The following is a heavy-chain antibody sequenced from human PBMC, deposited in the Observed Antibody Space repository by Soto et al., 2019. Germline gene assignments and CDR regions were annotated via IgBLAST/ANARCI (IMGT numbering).Heavy chain of an antibody. CDR3: AISSSSFSNYYGMDV. J-gene: IGHJ6*02. CDR2: IYPGDSDT. Sequence: GESLKISCKGSGYSFTSYWIGWVRQMPGKGLEWMGIIYPGDSDTRYSPSFQGQVTISADKSISTAYLQWSTLKASDTAMYYCAISSSSFSNYYGMDVWGQGTTVTVSS. D-gene: IGHD6-6*01. CDR1: GYSFTSYW. V-gene: IGHV5-51*01.